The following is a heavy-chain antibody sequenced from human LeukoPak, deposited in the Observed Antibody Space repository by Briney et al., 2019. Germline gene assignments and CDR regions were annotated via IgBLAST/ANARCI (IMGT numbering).Heavy chain of an antibody. CDR3: ARDQGSSAFDL. CDR1: GFTFSSYW. V-gene: IGHV3-7*01. D-gene: IGHD2-2*01. CDR2: IKQDGSEK. Sequence: GGSLRLPCAASGFTFSSYWMSWVRQAPGKGLEGVANIKQDGSEKYYVDSVKGRFTISRDNAKNSLYLQMNSLRAGDTAVYYCARDQGSSAFDLWGRGTLVTVSS. J-gene: IGHJ2*01.